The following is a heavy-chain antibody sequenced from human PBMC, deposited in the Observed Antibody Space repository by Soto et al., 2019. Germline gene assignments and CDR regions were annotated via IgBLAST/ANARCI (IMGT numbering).Heavy chain of an antibody. J-gene: IGHJ4*02. Sequence: GGSLRLSCAASGFTFSSYWMHWVRQAPGKGLVWVSRINSDGSSTSYADSVKGRFTISRDNAKNTLYLQMNSLRAEETAVYYCARDTPRQQWLVKKYFDYWGQGTLVTVSS. CDR2: INSDGSST. V-gene: IGHV3-74*01. CDR1: GFTFSSYW. CDR3: ARDTPRQQWLVKKYFDY. D-gene: IGHD6-19*01.